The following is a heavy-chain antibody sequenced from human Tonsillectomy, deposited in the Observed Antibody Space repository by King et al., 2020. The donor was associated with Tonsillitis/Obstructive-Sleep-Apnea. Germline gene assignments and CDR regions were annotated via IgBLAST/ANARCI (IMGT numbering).Heavy chain of an antibody. V-gene: IGHV3-23*04. Sequence: VQLVESGGGLVQPGGSLRLSCAASGFTFSSYAMSWVRQAPGKGLEWVSAISGSGGSTYYADTVKGRFTISRDISKNTLYLQMNSLRAEDTAVHYCAKGRGQDYGDYGWIDPGGQGTLVTASS. CDR1: GFTFSSYA. CDR2: ISGSGGST. J-gene: IGHJ5*02. D-gene: IGHD4-17*01. CDR3: AKGRGQDYGDYGWIDP.